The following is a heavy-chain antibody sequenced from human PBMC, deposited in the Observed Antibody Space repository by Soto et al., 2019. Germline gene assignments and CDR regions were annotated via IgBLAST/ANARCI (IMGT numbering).Heavy chain of an antibody. CDR1: GYTFTSYA. V-gene: IGHV1-3*01. CDR3: ARDVSSYSSSSLFDY. CDR2: INAGNGNT. J-gene: IGHJ4*02. D-gene: IGHD6-6*01. Sequence: QVQLVQSGAEVKKPGASVKVSCKASGYTFTSYAMHWVRQAPGQRLEWMGWINAGNGNTKYSQKFQGRVTITRDTSASTANMELSSLRSEDTAVYYCARDVSSYSSSSLFDYWGQGTLVTVSS.